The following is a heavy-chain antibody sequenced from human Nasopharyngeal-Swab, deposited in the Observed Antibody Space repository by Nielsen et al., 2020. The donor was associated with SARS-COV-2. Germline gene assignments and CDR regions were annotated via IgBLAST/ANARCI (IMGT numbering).Heavy chain of an antibody. D-gene: IGHD3-22*01. CDR1: GFTFSSYW. Sequence: GGSLRLSCAASGFTFSSYWMSWVRQAPGKGLEWVANIKQDGSEKYYVDSVKGRFTISRDNAKNSLYLQMNSLRAEDTAVYYCARAVDSSGYFDDAFDIWGQGTMVTVSS. J-gene: IGHJ3*02. V-gene: IGHV3-7*01. CDR2: IKQDGSEK. CDR3: ARAVDSSGYFDDAFDI.